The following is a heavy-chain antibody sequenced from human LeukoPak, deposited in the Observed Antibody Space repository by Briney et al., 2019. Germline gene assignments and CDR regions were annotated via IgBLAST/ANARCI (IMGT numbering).Heavy chain of an antibody. J-gene: IGHJ4*02. CDR1: GFTFSSYG. Sequence: PGGSLRLSCAASGFTFSSYGMHWVRQAPGRGLEWVAVISYDGSNKYYADSVKGRFTISRDNSKNTLYLQMNSLRAEDTAVYYCARGILEWLLDYWGQGTLVTVSS. CDR3: ARGILEWLLDY. V-gene: IGHV3-30*03. CDR2: ISYDGSNK. D-gene: IGHD3-3*01.